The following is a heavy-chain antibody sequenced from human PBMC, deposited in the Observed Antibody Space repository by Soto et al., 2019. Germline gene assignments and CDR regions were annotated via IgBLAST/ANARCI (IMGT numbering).Heavy chain of an antibody. D-gene: IGHD7-27*01. Sequence: ASVKVSCKASGHTFTGYHMHWVRQAPGQGLEWMGLIDLDIGDTKYAQKFQGRVTSTSDTSITTAYMEMRGLRSDDTAVYFCGLEPTGTGGFDYWGQGTLVTVSS. J-gene: IGHJ4*02. CDR1: GHTFTGYH. CDR3: GLEPTGTGGFDY. CDR2: IDLDIGDT. V-gene: IGHV1-2*02.